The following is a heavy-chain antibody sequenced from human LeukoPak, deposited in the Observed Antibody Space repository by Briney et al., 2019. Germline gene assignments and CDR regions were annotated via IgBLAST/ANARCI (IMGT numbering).Heavy chain of an antibody. D-gene: IGHD2-15*01. Sequence: GGSLRLSCAASGFTFSSYAMSWVRQAPGKGLEWVSAISGSGGSTYYADSVKGRFTISRDNSKNTLYLQMNSLRAEDTAVYYCAKDLLFQVVARGRWFDPWGQGTLVTVSS. CDR1: GFTFSSYA. CDR2: ISGSGGST. J-gene: IGHJ5*02. V-gene: IGHV3-23*01. CDR3: AKDLLFQVVARGRWFDP.